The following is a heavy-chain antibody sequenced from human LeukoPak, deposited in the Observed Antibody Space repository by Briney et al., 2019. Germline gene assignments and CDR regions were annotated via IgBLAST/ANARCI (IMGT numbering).Heavy chain of an antibody. CDR2: ITGNNGNT. J-gene: IGHJ4*02. D-gene: IGHD1-26*01. V-gene: IGHV1-18*01. CDR1: GYTFSGYG. CDR3: ARDQRNSGSYRFEY. Sequence: ASVKVSCKTSGYTFSGYGISWVRQAPGQGLEWMGWITGNNGNTNYAPSLQGRVTMTTDTSTNTAYMELTSLKSDDTAVYYCARDQRNSGSYRFEYWGQGTLVTVSS.